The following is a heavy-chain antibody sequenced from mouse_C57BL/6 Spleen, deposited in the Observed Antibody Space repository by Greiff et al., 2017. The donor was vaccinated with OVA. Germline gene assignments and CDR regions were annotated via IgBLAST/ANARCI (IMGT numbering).Heavy chain of an antibody. D-gene: IGHD2-3*01. V-gene: IGHV1-18*01. CDR2: INPNNGGT. CDR1: GYTFTDYN. CDR3: ARPLYDGYYLYYFDY. Sequence: VQLQQSGPELVKPGASVKIPCKASGYTFTDYNMDWVKQSHGKSLEWIGDINPNNGGTIYNQKFKGKATLTVDKSSSTAYMELRSLTSEDTAVYYCARPLYDGYYLYYFDYWGQGTTLTVSS. J-gene: IGHJ2*01.